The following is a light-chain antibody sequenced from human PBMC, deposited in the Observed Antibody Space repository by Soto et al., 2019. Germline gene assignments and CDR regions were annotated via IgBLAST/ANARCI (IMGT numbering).Light chain of an antibody. CDR2: QTS. CDR3: HQRQSWPRT. V-gene: IGKV3-11*01. J-gene: IGKJ1*01. CDR1: QYINTR. Sequence: EIVLTQSPGTLSLSPGERATLSCRASQYINTRLARYQHRPGQAPRLLIYQTSIRAAGIPARFSASGTGTDFTLTISDVQPEDFAVYYCHQRQSWPRTFGQGTKVDIK.